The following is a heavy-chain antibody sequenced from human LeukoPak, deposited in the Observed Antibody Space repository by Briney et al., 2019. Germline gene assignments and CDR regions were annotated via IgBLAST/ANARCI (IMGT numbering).Heavy chain of an antibody. CDR3: ARLLWFGDLDYFDY. D-gene: IGHD3-10*01. CDR1: GGSISSGDYY. V-gene: IGHV4-30-4*01. CDR2: IYYSGST. Sequence: SQTLSLTCTVSGGSISSGDYYWSWIRQPPGKGLEWIGYIYYSGSTYYNPSLKSLVTISVDTSKNQFSLKLSSVTAADTAVYYCARLLWFGDLDYFDYWGQGTLVTVSS. J-gene: IGHJ4*02.